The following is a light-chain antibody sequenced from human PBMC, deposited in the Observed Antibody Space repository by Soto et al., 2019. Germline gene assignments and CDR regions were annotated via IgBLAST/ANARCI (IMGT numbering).Light chain of an antibody. Sequence: EIVLTHSPGTLSLSPGERATLSCRSSQSVSSSYLAWYQQKPGQAPKVLIYRASSRATGIPDRFSGSGSGTEFTLTISSLQSEDFAVYYCQQYNNWPPITFGQGTRLEI. CDR1: QSVSSSY. V-gene: IGKV3-20*01. J-gene: IGKJ5*01. CDR2: RAS. CDR3: QQYNNWPPIT.